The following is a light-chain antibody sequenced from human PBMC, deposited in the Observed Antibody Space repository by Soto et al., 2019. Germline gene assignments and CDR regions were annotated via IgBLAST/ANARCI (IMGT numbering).Light chain of an antibody. CDR1: KSDIGSYNF. Sequence: QSVLTQPPSASGSPGQAVTISCTGTKSDIGSYNFVSWYQQHPGKAPKLIISEVSKRPSGVPERFSGSKSGNTASLTVSGLQAEDEADYYCSSYAGRSNVLFGGGTK. V-gene: IGLV2-8*01. CDR3: SSYAGRSNVL. J-gene: IGLJ2*01. CDR2: EVS.